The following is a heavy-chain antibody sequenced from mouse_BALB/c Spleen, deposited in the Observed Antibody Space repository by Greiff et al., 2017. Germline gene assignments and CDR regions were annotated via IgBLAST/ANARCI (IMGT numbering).Heavy chain of an antibody. CDR2: ISNGGGST. J-gene: IGHJ4*01. CDR1: GFTFSSYT. V-gene: IGHV5-12-2*01. CDR3: ARRAETYAMDY. D-gene: IGHD6-1*01. Sequence: DVQLVESGGGLVQPGGSLKLSCAASGFTFSSYTMSWVRQTPEKRLEWVAYISNGGGSTYYPDTVKGRFTISRDNAKNTLYLQMSSLKSEDTAMYYCARRAETYAMDYWGQGTSVTVSS.